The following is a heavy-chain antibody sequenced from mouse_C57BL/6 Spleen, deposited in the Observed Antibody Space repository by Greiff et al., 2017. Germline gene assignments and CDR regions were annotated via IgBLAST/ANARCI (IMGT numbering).Heavy chain of an antibody. CDR2: ISSGSSTI. CDR3: ARQGWYYDCYAMEY. Sequence: EVQLVESGGGLVKPGGSLKLSCAASGFTFSDYGMHWVRQAPEKGLEWVAYISSGSSTIYYADTVKGRFTISRDNDKNTLFLQMTSLRSEDTAMYYCARQGWYYDCYAMEYWGQGISVTVAS. CDR1: GFTFSDYG. D-gene: IGHD2-4*01. V-gene: IGHV5-17*01. J-gene: IGHJ4*01.